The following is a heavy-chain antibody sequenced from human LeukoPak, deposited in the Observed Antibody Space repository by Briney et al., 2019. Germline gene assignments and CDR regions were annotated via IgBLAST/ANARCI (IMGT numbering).Heavy chain of an antibody. V-gene: IGHV3-33*01. CDR2: IWCDGSNK. J-gene: IGHJ4*02. D-gene: IGHD3-16*01. CDR1: GFTFSSHG. Sequence: PGGSLRLSCAASGFTFSSHGLHWVRQAPGKGLEWVAVIWCDGSNKYYADSVKGRFTISRDNSKNTLYLQMNSLRAEDTAVYYCARVMITFGGVLDYWGQGTLVTVSS. CDR3: ARVMITFGGVLDY.